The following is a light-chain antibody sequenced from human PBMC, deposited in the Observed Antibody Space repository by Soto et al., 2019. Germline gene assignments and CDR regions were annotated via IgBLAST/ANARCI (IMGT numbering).Light chain of an antibody. V-gene: IGKV3-15*01. Sequence: EIVMTQSPATLSLSPGERATLSCRASQNVNNYLAGYQQKPGEAPSLLVYAASTRATGSPARFSGSGSGTEFTLTISSLQSEDFAVYYCHQHDNWPLTFGGGTKVEIK. CDR1: QNVNNY. CDR2: AAS. CDR3: HQHDNWPLT. J-gene: IGKJ4*02.